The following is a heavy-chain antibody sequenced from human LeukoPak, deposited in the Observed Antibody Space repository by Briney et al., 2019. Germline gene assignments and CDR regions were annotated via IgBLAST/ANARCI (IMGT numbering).Heavy chain of an antibody. CDR2: IKQDGSEK. CDR1: GFTFSSYW. D-gene: IGHD3-3*01. V-gene: IGHV3-7*01. J-gene: IGHJ4*02. Sequence: GGSLRLSCAASGFTFSSYWMSWVRQAPGKGLEWVANIKQDGSEKYYADSVKGRFTISRDNSKNTLYLQMNSLRAEDTAVYYCAKDHDFWSGYTDYWGQGTLVTVSS. CDR3: AKDHDFWSGYTDY.